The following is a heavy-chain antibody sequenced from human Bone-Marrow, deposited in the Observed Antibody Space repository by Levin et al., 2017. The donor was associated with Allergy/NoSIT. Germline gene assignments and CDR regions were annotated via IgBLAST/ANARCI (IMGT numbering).Heavy chain of an antibody. V-gene: IGHV7-4-1*02. CDR1: GFSFSDHT. D-gene: IGHD2-21*01. CDR2: INTITGNP. CDR3: AREAIFAVAYDL. Sequence: GESLKISCRASGFSFSDHTMNWVRQAPGQGLEYMGRINTITGNPTYAQGISGRFVFSLDSSVSTAYLQISSLKADDTAVYYCAREAIFAVAYDLWGQGTRITVSS. J-gene: IGHJ5*02.